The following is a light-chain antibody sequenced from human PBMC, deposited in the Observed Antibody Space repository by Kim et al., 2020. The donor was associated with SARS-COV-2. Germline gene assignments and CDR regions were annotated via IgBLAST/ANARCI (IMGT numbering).Light chain of an antibody. Sequence: PGQKVTSSGSGSSSKIGNNYVSWYQQLPGTAPKLLIYDNNKRPSGIPDRFSGSKSGTSATLGITGLQTGDEADYYCGTWDSSLSALFGGGTQLTVL. CDR1: SSKIGNNY. CDR2: DNN. J-gene: IGLJ2*01. CDR3: GTWDSSLSAL. V-gene: IGLV1-51*01.